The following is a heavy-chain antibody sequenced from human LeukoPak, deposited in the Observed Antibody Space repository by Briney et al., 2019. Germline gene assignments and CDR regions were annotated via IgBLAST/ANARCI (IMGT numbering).Heavy chain of an antibody. J-gene: IGHJ5*02. CDR1: GFTFSSHS. V-gene: IGHV3-48*04. CDR2: ISSGSSAR. D-gene: IGHD3-10*01. Sequence: PGGSLRLSRAASGFTFSSHSMNSVRQTPGKGLEWVSYISSGSSARYYADSVKGRFTISRDNAENKVYLQMNSLGAEDTAVYYCTRLRGESPRSFDPWGQGTLVTVSS. CDR3: TRLRGESPRSFDP.